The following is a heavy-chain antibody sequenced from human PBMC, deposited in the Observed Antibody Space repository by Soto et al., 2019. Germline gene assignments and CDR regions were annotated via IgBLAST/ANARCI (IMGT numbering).Heavy chain of an antibody. CDR2: IDWDDDK. CDR3: ARALAAAGTDYYFGMDV. J-gene: IGHJ6*02. V-gene: IGHV2-70*01. Sequence: SGPTLVNPTQTLTLTCTFSGFSLSTSGMCVSWIRQPPGKALELLALIDWDDDKYYSTSLKTRLTISKDTSKNQVVLTMTNMDPVDTATYYCARALAAAGTDYYFGMDVWGQGTTVTVS. D-gene: IGHD6-13*01. CDR1: GFSLSTSGMC.